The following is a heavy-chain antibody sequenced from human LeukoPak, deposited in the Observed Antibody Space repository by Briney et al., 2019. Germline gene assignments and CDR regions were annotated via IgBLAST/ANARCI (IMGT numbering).Heavy chain of an antibody. CDR1: GFTVSSNS. CDR3: ARGSGLRYFDWLLWPAEYFQH. Sequence: GGSLRLSCTVSGFTVSSNSMSWVRQAPGKGLEWVSFIYSDNTHYSDSVKGRFTISRDNSKNTLYLQMNSLRAEDTAVYYCARGSGLRYFDWLLWPAEYFQHWGQGTLVTVSS. J-gene: IGHJ1*01. D-gene: IGHD3-9*01. V-gene: IGHV3-53*01. CDR2: IYSDNT.